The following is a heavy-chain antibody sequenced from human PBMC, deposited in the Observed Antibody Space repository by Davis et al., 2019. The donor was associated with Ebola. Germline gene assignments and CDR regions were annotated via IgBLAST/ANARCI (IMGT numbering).Heavy chain of an antibody. D-gene: IGHD3-10*01. CDR2: IYAGDSDT. J-gene: IGHJ4*02. CDR1: GYSFPSYW. CDR3: ARLRSITRLTSFYY. V-gene: IGHV5-51*01. Sequence: GESLKISCKGSGYSFPSYWIAWVRQMPGKGLEWMGIIYAGDSDTRYSPSFEGQVTISVDRPITTAYLQWSSLKASDTAMYYCARLRSITRLTSFYYWGQGTLVTVSS.